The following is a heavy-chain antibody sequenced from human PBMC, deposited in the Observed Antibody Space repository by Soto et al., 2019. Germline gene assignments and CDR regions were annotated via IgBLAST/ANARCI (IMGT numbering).Heavy chain of an antibody. V-gene: IGHV1-3*01. D-gene: IGHD2-15*01. CDR2: INAGNGNT. J-gene: IGHJ4*02. Sequence: ASVKVSCQASGYTFTSYAMHWVRQAPGQRLEWMGWINAGNGNTKYSQKFQGRVTITRDTSASTAYMELSSLRSEDTAVYYCARRYCSGGSCYFDYWGQGTLVTVSS. CDR1: GYTFTSYA. CDR3: ARRYCSGGSCYFDY.